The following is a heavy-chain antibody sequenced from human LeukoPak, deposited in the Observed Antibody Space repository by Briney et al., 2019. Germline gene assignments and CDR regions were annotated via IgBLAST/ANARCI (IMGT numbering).Heavy chain of an antibody. Sequence: NASETLSLTCTVSGGSISSYYWSWIRQPPGKGLEWIGYIYYSGSTNYNPSLKSRVTISVDTSKNQFSLKLSSVTAADTAVYLCARGTVLWFGSGRGPLSNWFDPWGQGTLVTVSS. CDR1: GGSISSYY. CDR2: IYYSGST. V-gene: IGHV4-59*01. CDR3: ARGTVLWFGSGRGPLSNWFDP. J-gene: IGHJ5*02. D-gene: IGHD3-10*01.